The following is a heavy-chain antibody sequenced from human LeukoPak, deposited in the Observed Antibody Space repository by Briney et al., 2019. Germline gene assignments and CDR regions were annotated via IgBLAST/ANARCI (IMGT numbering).Heavy chain of an antibody. V-gene: IGHV4-38-2*02. CDR1: GYSISSGYY. CDR3: ARVVGVVPATFDY. D-gene: IGHD2-2*01. Sequence: SETLSLTCTVSGYSISSGYYWGWIRQPPGKGLEWNGSIYHSGSTYYNPSLKSRVTISVDTSKNQFSLKLSSVTAADTAVYYCARVVGVVPATFDYWGQGTLVTVSS. CDR2: IYHSGST. J-gene: IGHJ4*02.